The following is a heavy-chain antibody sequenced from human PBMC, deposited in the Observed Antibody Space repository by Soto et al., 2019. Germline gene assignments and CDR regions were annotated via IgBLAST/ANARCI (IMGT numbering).Heavy chain of an antibody. CDR1: GGSISSSSYY. V-gene: IGHV4-39*01. J-gene: IGHJ4*02. CDR2: IYYSGST. CDR3: ARRWVVGAPFDY. D-gene: IGHD1-26*01. Sequence: QLQLQESGPGLVKPSETLSLTCTVSGGSISSSSYYWGWIRQPPGKGLEWIGSIYYSGSTYYNPSLKSRVTISVDTSKNQFSLKLSSVTAADTAVYYCARRWVVGAPFDYWGQGTLVTVSS.